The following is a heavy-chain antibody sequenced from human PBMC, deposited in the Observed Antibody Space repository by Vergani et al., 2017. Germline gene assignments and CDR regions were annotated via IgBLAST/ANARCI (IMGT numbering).Heavy chain of an antibody. Sequence: EVQLVQSGAEVKKPGESLKISCKGSGYSFTSYWIGWVRQTPGKGLEWMGIIYPGDSDTRYSPSFQGQVTISADKSISTAYLQWSSVKASDTAMYYCARIFYGGNSGDAFDIWGQGTMVTVSS. CDR1: GYSFTSYW. CDR3: ARIFYGGNSGDAFDI. J-gene: IGHJ3*02. CDR2: IYPGDSDT. V-gene: IGHV5-51*01. D-gene: IGHD4-23*01.